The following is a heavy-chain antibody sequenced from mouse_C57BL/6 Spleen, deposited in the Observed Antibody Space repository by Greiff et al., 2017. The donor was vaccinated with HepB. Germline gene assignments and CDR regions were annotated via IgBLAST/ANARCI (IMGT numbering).Heavy chain of an antibody. CDR1: GFSLTSYG. V-gene: IGHV2-2*01. J-gene: IGHJ4*01. CDR2: IWSGGST. CDR3: ASRTGPDYYAMDY. D-gene: IGHD4-1*01. Sequence: VQLVESGPGLVQPSQSLSITCTVSGFSLTSYGVHWVRQSPGKGLEWLGVIWSGGSTDYNAAFISRLSISKDNSKSQVFFKMNSLQADDTAIYYCASRTGPDYYAMDYWGQGTSVTVSS.